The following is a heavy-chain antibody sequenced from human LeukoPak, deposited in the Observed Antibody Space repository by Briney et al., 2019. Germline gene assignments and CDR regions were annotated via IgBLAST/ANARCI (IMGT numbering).Heavy chain of an antibody. CDR2: IKQDGSEK. J-gene: IGHJ6*02. CDR3: ARYCGGDCYGMDV. Sequence: GGSLRLSCTASGFTFSSYWMSRVRQAPGKGLEWVANIKQDGSEKDYVDSVKCRFTISRDNAQNSLYLQMNSLRAEDTAVYYCARYCGGDCYGMDVWGQGTTVTVSS. V-gene: IGHV3-7*01. CDR1: GFTFSSYW. D-gene: IGHD2-21*01.